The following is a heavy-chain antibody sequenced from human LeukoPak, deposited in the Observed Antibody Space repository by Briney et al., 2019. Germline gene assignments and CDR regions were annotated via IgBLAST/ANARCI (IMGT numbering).Heavy chain of an antibody. V-gene: IGHV3-30*04. J-gene: IGHJ6*03. Sequence: PGRSLRLSCAASGFTFSSYAMDWVRKAPGKGLEWVAVISYDGSNKYYADSVKGRFTISRDNSKNTLYLQMNSLRAEDTAVYYCAKDVTTGTTYYYYYYYMDVWGKGTTVTVSS. D-gene: IGHD1-1*01. CDR2: ISYDGSNK. CDR1: GFTFSSYA. CDR3: AKDVTTGTTYYYYYYYMDV.